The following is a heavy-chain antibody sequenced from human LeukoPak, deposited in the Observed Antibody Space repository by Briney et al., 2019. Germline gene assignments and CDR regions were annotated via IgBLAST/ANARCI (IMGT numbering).Heavy chain of an antibody. D-gene: IGHD4-23*01. Sequence: GGSLRLSCAASGFTFSSYWMSWVRQAPGKGLEWVANIKQDGSEKYYVDSVKGRFTISRDNAKNSLYLQMNSLRAEDTAVYYCARAYYGGNSLYYYYYMDVWGKGTTVTVSS. V-gene: IGHV3-7*01. CDR2: IKQDGSEK. CDR1: GFTFSSYW. CDR3: ARAYYGGNSLYYYYYMDV. J-gene: IGHJ6*03.